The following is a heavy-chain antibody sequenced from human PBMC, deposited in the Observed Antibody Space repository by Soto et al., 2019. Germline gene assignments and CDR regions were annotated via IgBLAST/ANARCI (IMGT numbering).Heavy chain of an antibody. V-gene: IGHV5-51*01. J-gene: IGHJ6*02. D-gene: IGHD3-9*01. CDR2: IYPGDSDT. CDR3: ARSYYDILTGYYRGMDV. Sequence: GESLKISCKGSGYSFTSYWIGWVRQMPGKGLEWKGIIYPGDSDTRYSPSFQGQVTISADKSISTAYLQWSSLKASDTAMYYCARSYYDILTGYYRGMDVWGQGTTVTVSS. CDR1: GYSFTSYW.